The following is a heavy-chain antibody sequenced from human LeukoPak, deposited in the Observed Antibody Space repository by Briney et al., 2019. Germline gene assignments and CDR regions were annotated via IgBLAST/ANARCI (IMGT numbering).Heavy chain of an antibody. CDR3: ARGHYGSGF. CDR1: AGTFSSQT. D-gene: IGHD3-10*01. Sequence: GASVKVSCKASAGTFSSQTINWVRQAPGGGLEWMGRIIPVFGVADYAQKFQGRVTITTDEPTSTGYMELSSLTFDDTAVYYCARGHYGSGFWGQGTLVIVSS. V-gene: IGHV1-69*05. J-gene: IGHJ4*02. CDR2: IIPVFGVA.